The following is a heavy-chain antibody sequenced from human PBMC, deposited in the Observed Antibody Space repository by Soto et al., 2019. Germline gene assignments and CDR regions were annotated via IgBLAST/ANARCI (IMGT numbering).Heavy chain of an antibody. V-gene: IGHV1-69*01. Sequence: SVKVSCKSSGGTFSSYAISWVRQAPGQGLEWMGGIIPIFGTANYAQKFQGRVTITADESTSTAYMELSSLRSEGTAVYYCARDELDYYDSSNGDYWGQGTLVTVSS. CDR2: IIPIFGTA. D-gene: IGHD3-22*01. CDR3: ARDELDYYDSSNGDY. CDR1: GGTFSSYA. J-gene: IGHJ4*02.